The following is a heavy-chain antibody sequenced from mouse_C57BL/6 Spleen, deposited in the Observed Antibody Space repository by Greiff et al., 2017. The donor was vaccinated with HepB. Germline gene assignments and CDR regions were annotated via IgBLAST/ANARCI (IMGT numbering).Heavy chain of an antibody. CDR1: GYTFTSYW. D-gene: IGHD2-3*01. V-gene: IGHV1-55*01. Sequence: QVQLQQPGAELVKPGASVKMSCKASGYTFTSYWITWVKQKPGQGLEWIGDIYPGSGSTNYNEKFKSKATLTVDTSSSTAYMQLSSLTSEDSAVYYCARDGYYAHYFDYWGQGTTLTVSS. J-gene: IGHJ2*01. CDR3: ARDGYYAHYFDY. CDR2: IYPGSGST.